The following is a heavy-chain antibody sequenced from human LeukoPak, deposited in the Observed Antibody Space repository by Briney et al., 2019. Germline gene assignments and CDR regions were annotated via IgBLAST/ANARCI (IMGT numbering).Heavy chain of an antibody. CDR3: ATGGRDVFDY. D-gene: IGHD5-24*01. CDR2: IYYSGST. CDR1: GGSISSYY. Sequence: PSATLSLTCTVSGGSISSYYWSWIRQPPGKGLEWIGYIYYSGSTNYNPSLKSRVTMSVDTSKNQFSLNLSSVSAADSAVYYCATGGRDVFDYWGQGTLVTVSS. V-gene: IGHV4-59*01. J-gene: IGHJ4*02.